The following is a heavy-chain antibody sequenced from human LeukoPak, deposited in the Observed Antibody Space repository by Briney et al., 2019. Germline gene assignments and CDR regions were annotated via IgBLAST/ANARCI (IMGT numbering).Heavy chain of an antibody. CDR3: ARGAIVGANFDY. D-gene: IGHD1-26*01. J-gene: IGHJ4*02. Sequence: GGSLRLSCAASGFTFSAYWMHWVRQVPGKGLVWVSRVNSGGSTISYADSVKGRFTISRDNAKNTLYLQMNSLRAEDTAVYYCARGAIVGANFDYWGQGTLVTVSS. CDR1: GFTFSAYW. V-gene: IGHV3-74*01. CDR2: VNSGGSTI.